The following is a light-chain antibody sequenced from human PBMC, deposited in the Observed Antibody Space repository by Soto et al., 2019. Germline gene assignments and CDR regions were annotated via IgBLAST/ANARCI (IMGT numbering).Light chain of an antibody. CDR2: YDS. Sequence: SYELTQTPSLSVAPEKTASITCGGENIGSQSVHWYQHKPGQAPILVMRYDSDRPSGIPERFSGSNSGNTATLTISRVECGDEADYYCQVWDSSSDRPVFGGGTKLTVL. V-gene: IGLV3-21*04. CDR3: QVWDSSSDRPV. J-gene: IGLJ3*02. CDR1: NIGSQS.